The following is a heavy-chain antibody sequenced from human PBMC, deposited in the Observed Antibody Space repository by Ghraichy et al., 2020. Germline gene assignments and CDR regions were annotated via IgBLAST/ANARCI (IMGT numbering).Heavy chain of an antibody. CDR2: IWYDGSNK. CDR1: GFTFSSYG. Sequence: GGSLRLSCAASGFTFSSYGMHWVRQAPGKGLEWVAVIWYDGSNKYYADSVKGRFTISRDNSKNTLYLQMNSLRAEDTAVYYCARSDRGYSYGWDYYYGMDVWGQGTTVTVSS. CDR3: ARSDRGYSYGWDYYYGMDV. J-gene: IGHJ6*02. V-gene: IGHV3-33*01. D-gene: IGHD5-18*01.